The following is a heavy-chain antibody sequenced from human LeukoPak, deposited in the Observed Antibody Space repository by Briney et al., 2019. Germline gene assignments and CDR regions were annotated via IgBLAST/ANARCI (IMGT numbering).Heavy chain of an antibody. D-gene: IGHD3-16*01. J-gene: IGHJ4*02. CDR2: IHPNSGGT. Sequence: ASVTVSCNASGSTFTAYYFHWVRHAPGQGLGWMGWIHPNSGGTTYAQKFPGRVTLTRYTSISTIYMELTNLSYDDTAMSYWARNGRGTYDYWGQGTLVTVSS. CDR3: ARNGRGTYDY. V-gene: IGHV1-2*02. CDR1: GSTFTAYY.